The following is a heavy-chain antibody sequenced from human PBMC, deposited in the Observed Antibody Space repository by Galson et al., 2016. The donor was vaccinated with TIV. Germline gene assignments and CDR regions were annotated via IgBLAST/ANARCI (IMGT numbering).Heavy chain of an antibody. CDR1: GPSTNSGSF. D-gene: IGHD2/OR15-2a*01. CDR2: ISHSGVV. J-gene: IGHJ6*02. V-gene: IGHV4-38-2*02. Sequence: SETLSLTCGVSGPSTNSGSFWGWIRQPPGKGLEWIGSISHSGVVHYRPSLMSRVTMSVDTSKNQFSLKLISVTAADTAVYYCARDHPLSTVFIAYPGKPYHGLDVWGQGTAVTVSS. CDR3: ARDHPLSTVFIAYPGKPYHGLDV.